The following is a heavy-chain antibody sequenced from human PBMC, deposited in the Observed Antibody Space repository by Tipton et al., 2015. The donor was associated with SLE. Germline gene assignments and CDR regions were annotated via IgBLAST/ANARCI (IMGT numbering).Heavy chain of an antibody. CDR3: ASSRDPYGYFDL. CDR1: GGSIINSY. D-gene: IGHD5-24*01. V-gene: IGHV4-59*08. CDR2: IYYSGST. Sequence: TLSLTCTVSGGSIINSYWNWIRQPPGKGLEWIGYIYYSGSTNYNPSLKSRVTISVDTSKNQFSLKLSSVTAADTAVYYCASSRDPYGYFDLWGRGTLVTVSS. J-gene: IGHJ2*01.